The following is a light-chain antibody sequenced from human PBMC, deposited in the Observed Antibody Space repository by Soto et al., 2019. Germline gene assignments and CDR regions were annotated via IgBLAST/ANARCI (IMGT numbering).Light chain of an antibody. J-gene: IGLJ3*02. V-gene: IGLV2-23*02. CDR3: CSDAGSGV. CDR2: EVS. CDR1: SSDVGSYNL. Sequence: QSALTQPASVSGSPGQSITISCTGTSSDVGSYNLVSWYQQHPGKAPKLMIYEVSKRPSGVSNRFSCSTSGNTASLTISGLQAEDEADYYCCSDAGSGVFGGGTQLTV.